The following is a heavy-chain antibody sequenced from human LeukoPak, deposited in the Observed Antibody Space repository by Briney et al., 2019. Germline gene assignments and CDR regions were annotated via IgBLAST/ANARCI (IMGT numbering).Heavy chain of an antibody. CDR2: IFYCGNN. J-gene: IGHJ3*01. CDR3: ARLSVIPPNDAFDL. Sequence: PSETLSLACTVASPSISISCYYWGWIRQPPGKGLERFGGIFYCGNNHYSPSLKSRVTISLDTSKTQFSLRLSSVTAADTAVYYCARLSVIPPNDAFDLWGQGTMVTVSS. CDR1: SPSISISCYY. V-gene: IGHV4-39*07. D-gene: IGHD2-2*01.